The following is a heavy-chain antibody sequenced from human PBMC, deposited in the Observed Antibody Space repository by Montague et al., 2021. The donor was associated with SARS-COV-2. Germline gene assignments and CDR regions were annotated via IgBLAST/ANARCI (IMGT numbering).Heavy chain of an antibody. CDR3: ARVKWELSVGNVFDI. V-gene: IGHV4-39*01. CDR2: IYHSGST. CDR1: GGSISSSSYY. Sequence: SETLSLTCTVSGGSISSSSYYWAWIRQPPGKGLEWIGSIYHSGSTFYNPSLKSRVSMSVDASKNQFSLKLGPVTAADTAMYYCARVKWELSVGNVFDIWGQGTTVTVSS. D-gene: IGHD1-26*01. J-gene: IGHJ3*02.